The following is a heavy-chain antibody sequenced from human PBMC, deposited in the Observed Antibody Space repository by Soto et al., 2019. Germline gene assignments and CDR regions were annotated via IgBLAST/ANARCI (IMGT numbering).Heavy chain of an antibody. CDR2: IKSKTDGGTT. D-gene: IGHD3-16*01. CDR3: TTGILGLSYYYYGMDV. CDR1: GFTFSNAW. Sequence: PGGSLRLSCAASGFTFSNAWMNWVRQAPGKGLEWVGRIKSKTDGGTTDYAAPVKGRFTISRDDSKNTLYLQMNSLKTEDTAVNYCTTGILGLSYYYYGMDVWGQGTTVTVSS. V-gene: IGHV3-15*07. J-gene: IGHJ6*02.